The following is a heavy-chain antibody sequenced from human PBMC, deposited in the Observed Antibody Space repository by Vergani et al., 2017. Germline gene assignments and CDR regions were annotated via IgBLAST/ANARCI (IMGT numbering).Heavy chain of an antibody. CDR2: VYYSGTT. D-gene: IGHD3/OR15-3a*01. J-gene: IGHJ6*03. CDR3: ARGQTGYSRDWSTYFFYMDV. CDR1: GDAISRDTYS. Sequence: QVRLQESGPGLVKPSETLSPTCTLSGDAISRDTYSWNWVRQPPGKPLEWIGSVYYSGTTYHNPSLGGRVTMSIDKSKNHFSLTLTSVTAADSAFYFCARGQTGYSRDWSTYFFYMDVWGKGTTVTVSS. V-gene: IGHV4-30-4*07.